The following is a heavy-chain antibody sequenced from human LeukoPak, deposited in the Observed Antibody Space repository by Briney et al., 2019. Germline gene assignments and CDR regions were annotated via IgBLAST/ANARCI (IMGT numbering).Heavy chain of an antibody. V-gene: IGHV3-33*01. J-gene: IGHJ4*02. CDR1: GFTFSSYG. CDR3: ARDSTYYYDSSGYPPDY. Sequence: PGRSLRLSCAASGFTFSSYGMHWVRQAPGKGLEWVAVIWYDGSNKYYADSVKGRFTISRDNAKNSLYLQMNSLRAEDTAVYYCARDSTYYYDSSGYPPDYWGQGTLVTVSS. CDR2: IWYDGSNK. D-gene: IGHD3-22*01.